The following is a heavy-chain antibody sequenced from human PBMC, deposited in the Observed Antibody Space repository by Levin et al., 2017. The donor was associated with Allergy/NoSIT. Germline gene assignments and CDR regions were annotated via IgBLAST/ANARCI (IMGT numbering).Heavy chain of an antibody. CDR2: ISYDGSDK. D-gene: IGHD2-21*02. CDR3: ARTYGGGDCHPNYFDN. V-gene: IGHV3-30-3*01. J-gene: IGHJ4*02. CDR1: GFTFSTYA. Sequence: GGSLRLSCAASGFTFSTYAMHWVRQAPGKWLEWVAIISYDGSDKYYADSVKGRFTISRDNSKNTLYLQMSSLRVEDTAVYYCARTYGGGDCHPNYFDNWGQGILVTVSS.